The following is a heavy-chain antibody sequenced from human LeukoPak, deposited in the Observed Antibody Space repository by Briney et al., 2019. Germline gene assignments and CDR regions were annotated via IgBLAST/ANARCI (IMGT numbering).Heavy chain of an antibody. CDR1: GYTFTSYG. D-gene: IGHD3-16*02. CDR3: ARDYYDYVWGSYRYTYSDY. J-gene: IGHJ4*02. Sequence: GASVKVSCKASGYTFTSYGISWVRQAPGQGLEWMGWISAYNGNTNYAQKLQGRVTMTTDTSTSTAYMELRSLRSDDTAVYYCARDYYDYVWGSYRYTYSDYWGQGTLVTVSS. CDR2: ISAYNGNT. V-gene: IGHV1-18*01.